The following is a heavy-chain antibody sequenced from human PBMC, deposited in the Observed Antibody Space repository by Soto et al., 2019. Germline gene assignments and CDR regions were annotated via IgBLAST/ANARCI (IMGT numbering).Heavy chain of an antibody. CDR3: ARAIFGVVMPFDY. D-gene: IGHD3-3*01. V-gene: IGHV4-34*01. CDR1: GGSFSGYY. Sequence: SDTLSLTCAVYGGSFSGYYWGVIRQPPGEGLEGIGEINHSGSTNYNPSLKRRVTISVDTSKNQFSPKLSSVTAADTAVYYSARAIFGVVMPFDYWGQGTLVTVSS. J-gene: IGHJ4*02. CDR2: INHSGST.